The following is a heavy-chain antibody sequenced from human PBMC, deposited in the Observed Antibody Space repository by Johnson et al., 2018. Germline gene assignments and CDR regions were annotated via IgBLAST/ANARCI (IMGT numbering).Heavy chain of an antibody. J-gene: IGHJ6*03. D-gene: IGHD3/OR15-3a*01. Sequence: VQLVETGGGVVQPGKFLRLSCAASGFTFSSYAMHWVRQAPGKGLEWVALISYDGNDKYYSDSVTGRFAISRSNLKNTLYLQMNSQRTEYTAVYYCARCHGPYLYYRDVWGTGTMVT. CDR2: ISYDGNDK. CDR3: ARCHGPYLYYRDV. CDR1: GFTFSSYA. V-gene: IGHV3-30*09.